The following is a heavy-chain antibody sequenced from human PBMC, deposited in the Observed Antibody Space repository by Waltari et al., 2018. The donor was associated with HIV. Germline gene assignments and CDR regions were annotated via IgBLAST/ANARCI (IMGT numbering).Heavy chain of an antibody. Sequence: QVQLVESGGGVVQPGSSLRLSCAASGFTFSSYGMHWVRVAPGKGLEWWAVIWYDGSNKYYADSVKGRFTISRDNSKNTLYLQMNSLRAEDTAVYYCARDPKVGATRFKGGCYFDYWGQGTLVTVSS. CDR2: IWYDGSNK. CDR3: ARDPKVGATRFKGGCYFDY. J-gene: IGHJ4*02. D-gene: IGHD1-26*01. V-gene: IGHV3-33*01. CDR1: GFTFSSYG.